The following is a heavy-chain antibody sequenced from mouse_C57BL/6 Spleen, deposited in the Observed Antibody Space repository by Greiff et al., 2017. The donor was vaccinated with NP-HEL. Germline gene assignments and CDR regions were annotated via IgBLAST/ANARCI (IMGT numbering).Heavy chain of an antibody. D-gene: IGHD2-4*01. J-gene: IGHJ1*03. V-gene: IGHV1-82*01. CDR2: IYPGDGDT. CDR3: ARENPYDYGGIIGWYFDV. Sequence: VQLQQSGPELVKPGASVKISCKASGYAFSSSWMNWVKQRPGKGLEWIGRIYPGDGDTNYNGKFKGKATLTADKSSSTAYMQLSSLTSEDSAVYFCARENPYDYGGIIGWYFDVWGTGTTVTVSS. CDR1: GYAFSSSW.